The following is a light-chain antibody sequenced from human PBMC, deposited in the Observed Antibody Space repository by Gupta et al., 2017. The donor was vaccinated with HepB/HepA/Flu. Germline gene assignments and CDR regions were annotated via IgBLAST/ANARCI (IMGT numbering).Light chain of an antibody. J-gene: IGKJ4*01. CDR1: QSGLYSSNNKNN. CDR3: QQHDSTPIT. Sequence: DIVMTQSPDSLAVSLGERATINCKSSQSGLYSSNNKNNLAWYQQKPGQPPKLLIYWASTRESGVPDRFSGRASGTDFTLTISILHAEDVAVYYCQQHDSTPITFGSGTKVEIK. CDR2: WAS. V-gene: IGKV4-1*01.